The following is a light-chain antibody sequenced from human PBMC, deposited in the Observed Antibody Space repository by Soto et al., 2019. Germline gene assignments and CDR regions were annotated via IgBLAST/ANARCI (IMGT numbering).Light chain of an antibody. V-gene: IGKV3-15*01. Sequence: IVMTQSPATLSVSPGERATVSCRASESVNNNLAWYQHKPGQAPRLLIYFASTRATGIPARFSGSGSATEFSLTITSLQPEDFAVYYCQQYNNWPLTFGGGTKVET. J-gene: IGKJ4*01. CDR2: FAS. CDR1: ESVNNN. CDR3: QQYNNWPLT.